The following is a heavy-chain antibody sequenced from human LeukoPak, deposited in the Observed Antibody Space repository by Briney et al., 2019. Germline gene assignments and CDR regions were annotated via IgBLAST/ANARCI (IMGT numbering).Heavy chain of an antibody. CDR3: TTTFDSGSYYPY. CDR1: GSTFSTYG. V-gene: IGHV3-33*01. CDR2: IWYDGSNK. J-gene: IGHJ4*02. Sequence: QTGRSLRLSCAASGSTFSTYGMHWVRQAPGKGLEWVAVIWYDGSNKYYADSVRGRFTISRDNSKNTLYLQMNSLRAEDTAVYYCTTTFDSGSYYPYWGQGTLVTVSS. D-gene: IGHD3-10*01.